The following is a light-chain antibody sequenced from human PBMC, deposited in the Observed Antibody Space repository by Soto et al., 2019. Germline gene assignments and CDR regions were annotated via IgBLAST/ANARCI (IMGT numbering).Light chain of an antibody. CDR3: QEYDTWPWT. V-gene: IGKV3-11*01. CDR1: QSVSSY. Sequence: EIGLAHSPARLSFRPGERAYLSYRASQSVSSYLAWYQQKPGQAPRLLIYDASNRATGIPARFSGSGSGTDFTLTISSLEPEDFAVYYCQEYDTWPWTFGQGTKVDIK. CDR2: DAS. J-gene: IGKJ1*01.